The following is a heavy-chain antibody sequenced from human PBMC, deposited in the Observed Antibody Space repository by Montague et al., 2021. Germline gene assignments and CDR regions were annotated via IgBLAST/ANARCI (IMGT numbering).Heavy chain of an antibody. CDR2: IKYDGSRT. J-gene: IGHJ5*02. Sequence: SLRLSCAASGFTFSNYWMHWVRQAPGKGLVWVSHIKYDGSRTGYADSVKGRFTTSRDNAKNTLYLQMNSLRVDDTAVYYCARLAFAAALDPWGQGTLVTVSS. D-gene: IGHD6-25*01. V-gene: IGHV3-74*01. CDR3: ARLAFAAALDP. CDR1: GFTFSNYW.